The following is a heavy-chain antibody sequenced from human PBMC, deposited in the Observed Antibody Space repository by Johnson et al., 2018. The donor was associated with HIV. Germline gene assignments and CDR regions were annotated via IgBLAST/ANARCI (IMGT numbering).Heavy chain of an antibody. D-gene: IGHD6-6*01. CDR3: ARENTFLDVASRGDSFDM. J-gene: IGHJ3*02. CDR1: GFTFSSYD. V-gene: IGHV3-13*01. CDR2: IGTAGDT. Sequence: EVQLVESGGGVVQPARSLRLSCAASGFTFSSYDMHWVRQATGKGLEWVSAIGTAGDTYYPGSVKGRFTISRDNAKNSLYLQMSSLRAEDTALYYCARENTFLDVASRGDSFDMWGQGTTVIVSS.